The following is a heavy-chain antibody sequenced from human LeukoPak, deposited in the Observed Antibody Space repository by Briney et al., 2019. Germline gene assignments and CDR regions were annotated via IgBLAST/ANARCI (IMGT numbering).Heavy chain of an antibody. V-gene: IGHV1-8*03. J-gene: IGHJ6*03. CDR2: MNPNSGNT. D-gene: IGHD1-26*01. CDR1: GYTFTSYD. Sequence: ASVKVSCKASGYTFTSYDINWVRQATGQGLEWMGWMNPNSGNTGYAQKFQGRVTITRNTSISTAYMELSSLRSEDTAVYYCAGGIVGATTFYYYYMDVWGKGTTVTVSS. CDR3: AGGIVGATTFYYYYMDV.